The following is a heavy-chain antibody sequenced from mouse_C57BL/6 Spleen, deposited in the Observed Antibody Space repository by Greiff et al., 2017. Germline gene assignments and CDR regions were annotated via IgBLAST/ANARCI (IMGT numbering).Heavy chain of an antibody. V-gene: IGHV1-7*01. CDR1: GYTFTSYW. J-gene: IGHJ2*01. Sequence: VQLQESGADLAKPGASVKLSCKASGYTFTSYWMHWVKQRPGQGLEWIGYINPSSGYTKYNQKFKDKATVTADKSSSTAYMQLSSLTYDDSAVYYCAREASPYYFDYWGQGTTLTASS. CDR3: AREASPYYFDY. CDR2: INPSSGYT.